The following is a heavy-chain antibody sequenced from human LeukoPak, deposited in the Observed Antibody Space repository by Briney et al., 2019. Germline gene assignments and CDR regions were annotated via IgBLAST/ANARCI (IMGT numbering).Heavy chain of an antibody. Sequence: GASVKVSCKVSGYTLTELSMHWVRQAPGKGLEWMGWINPNSGVTNSVQKFQGRVTMTRDTSTTTAYMELSRLTSDDTAVYYCARGRYYDNSGWWDNAFDIWGQGTMVTVSS. CDR3: ARGRYYDNSGWWDNAFDI. V-gene: IGHV1-2*02. D-gene: IGHD3-22*01. CDR2: INPNSGVT. CDR1: GYTLTELS. J-gene: IGHJ3*02.